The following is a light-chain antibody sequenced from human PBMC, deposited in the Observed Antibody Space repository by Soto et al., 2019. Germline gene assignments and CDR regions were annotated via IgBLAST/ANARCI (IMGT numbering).Light chain of an antibody. CDR3: QQVNNYPLT. J-gene: IGKJ4*01. CDR2: DAS. CDR1: QGISTF. V-gene: IGKV1-9*01. Sequence: DIQLTQSPSFLSASVGDRVTITWRASQGISTFLAWYQQHPGTAPKRLIYDASNLQSGVPSRFSGSGSGTEFTLTISSLQPEDFATYYCQQVNNYPLTFGGGTKVDIK.